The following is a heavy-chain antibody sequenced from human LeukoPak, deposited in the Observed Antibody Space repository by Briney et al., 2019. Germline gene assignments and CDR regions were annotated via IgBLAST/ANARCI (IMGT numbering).Heavy chain of an antibody. V-gene: IGHV3-23*01. J-gene: IGHJ4*02. Sequence: GGSLSLSCAASGFPFSTYAMSWVRQAPGKGLEWVSAISGSGGSTYYADSVKGRFTISRDNSKNTLYLQMNSLRAEDTAVYYCARVLRYFDWGQGTLVTVSS. CDR2: ISGSGGST. CDR1: GFPFSTYA. D-gene: IGHD3-9*01. CDR3: ARVLRYFD.